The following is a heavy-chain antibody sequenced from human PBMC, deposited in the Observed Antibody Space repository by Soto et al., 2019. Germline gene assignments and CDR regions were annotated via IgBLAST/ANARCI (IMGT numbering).Heavy chain of an antibody. CDR3: ARGQDFWSGYPFDY. J-gene: IGHJ4*02. CDR1: VGSFSGYY. D-gene: IGHD3-3*01. V-gene: IGHV4-34*01. CDR2: ISHRGST. Sequence: SETLSLTCAVYVGSFSGYYWSWIRQPPGKGLEWIGEISHRGSTMYNPSLKSRVTISVDTSKNQFSLNLSSVTAADTAVYFCARGQDFWSGYPFDYWGQGTLVTVSS.